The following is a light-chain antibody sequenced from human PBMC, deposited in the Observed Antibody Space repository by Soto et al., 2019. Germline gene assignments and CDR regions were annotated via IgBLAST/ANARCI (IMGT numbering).Light chain of an antibody. Sequence: EIVLTQSPATLSLSPGERATLSCRASQSVSSYLAWYQQKPGQAPRLLIYDASNRATGVPARFSGSGSGTDFTLTISSRQPEDFSVYYCQQHSNWLSITFGQGTRLEIK. V-gene: IGKV3-11*01. CDR1: QSVSSY. CDR2: DAS. J-gene: IGKJ5*01. CDR3: QQHSNWLSIT.